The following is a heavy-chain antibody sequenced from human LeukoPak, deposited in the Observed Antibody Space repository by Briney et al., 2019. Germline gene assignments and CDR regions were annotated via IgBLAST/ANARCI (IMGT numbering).Heavy chain of an antibody. CDR3: ARAEWYSSGWSRY. D-gene: IGHD6-19*01. V-gene: IGHV3-48*03. Sequence: PGGSLRLSCAASGFTFSSYEMNWVRQAPGKGLEWVSYISSSGSTIYYADSVKGRFTISRDNAKNSLYLQMNSLRAEDTAVYYCARAEWYSSGWSRYWGQGTLVTVSS. CDR2: ISSSGSTI. J-gene: IGHJ4*02. CDR1: GFTFSSYE.